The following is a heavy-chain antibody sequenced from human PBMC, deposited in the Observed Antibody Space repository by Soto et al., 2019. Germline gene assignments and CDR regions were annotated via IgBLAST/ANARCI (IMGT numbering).Heavy chain of an antibody. D-gene: IGHD1-7*01. CDR2: IIPIFGTA. Sequence: ASVKVSCKASGGTFSSYAISWVRQAPGQGLEWMGGIIPIFGTANYAQKFQGRVTITADESTSTAYMELSSLRSEDTAVYYCAVTDQLELPLFDYWGQGTLVTVSS. CDR1: GGTFSSYA. J-gene: IGHJ4*02. V-gene: IGHV1-69*13. CDR3: AVTDQLELPLFDY.